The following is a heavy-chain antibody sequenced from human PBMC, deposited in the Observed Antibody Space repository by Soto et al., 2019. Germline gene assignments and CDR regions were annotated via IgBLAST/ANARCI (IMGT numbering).Heavy chain of an antibody. CDR1: GYTFTGYY. CDR2: INPNSGGT. Sequence: ASVKGSCKASGYTFTGYYMHWVRQAPGQGLEWMGWINPNSGGTNYAQKFQGRVTMTRDTSISTAYMELSRLRSDDTAVYYCARGDPWGPYYDSSGKNWFDPWGQGTLVTVS. J-gene: IGHJ5*02. CDR3: ARGDPWGPYYDSSGKNWFDP. D-gene: IGHD3-22*01. V-gene: IGHV1-2*02.